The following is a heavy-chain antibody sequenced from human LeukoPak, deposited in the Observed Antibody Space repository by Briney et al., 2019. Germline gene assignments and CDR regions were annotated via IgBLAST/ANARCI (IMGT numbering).Heavy chain of an antibody. CDR1: GFTFSSYE. D-gene: IGHD5-18*01. CDR3: AREIYSYGLYSFDY. J-gene: IGHJ4*02. V-gene: IGHV3-48*03. CDR2: ISSSGSTI. Sequence: GGSLRLSCAASGFTFSSYEMNWVRQAPGKGLEWVSYISSSGSTIYYADSVKGRFTISRDNAKNSLYLQMNSLRAEDTAVYYCAREIYSYGLYSFDYWGQGTLVTVSS.